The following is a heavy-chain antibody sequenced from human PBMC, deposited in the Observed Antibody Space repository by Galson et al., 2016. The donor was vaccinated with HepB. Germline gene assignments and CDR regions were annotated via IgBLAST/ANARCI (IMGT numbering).Heavy chain of an antibody. CDR3: ARDWGSYLDY. V-gene: IGHV3-33*01. Sequence: KYYADSAKGRFTISRDNSKNTLYLQMNSLRADDTAVYYCARDWGSYLDYWGQGTLVTVSS. D-gene: IGHD3-16*01. J-gene: IGHJ4*02. CDR2: K.